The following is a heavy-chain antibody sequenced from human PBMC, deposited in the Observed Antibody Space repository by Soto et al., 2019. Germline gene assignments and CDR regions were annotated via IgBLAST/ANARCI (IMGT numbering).Heavy chain of an antibody. CDR1: VNNPPNLA. V-gene: IGHV1-3*01. Sequence: GAPVKGPLKASVNNPPNLAIPLVRHGPRQTHEWMGWINAGNGNTKYSQKFQGRVTITRDTSASTAYMELSSLRSEDTAVYYCARNGELLPKDYYYYGMDVWSQGTTVTVSS. CDR3: ARNGELLPKDYYYYGMDV. J-gene: IGHJ6*02. D-gene: IGHD3-10*01. CDR2: INAGNGNT.